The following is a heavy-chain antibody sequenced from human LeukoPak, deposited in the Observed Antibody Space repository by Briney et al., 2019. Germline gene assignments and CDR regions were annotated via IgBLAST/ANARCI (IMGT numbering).Heavy chain of an antibody. CDR3: ARRSRNGLDAFDI. CDR1: AYTFTGYY. J-gene: IGHJ3*02. CDR2: LDPNNGDK. V-gene: IGHV1-2*02. Sequence: ASLKVSSKASAYTFTGYYLHWVRQTPGQGFQRVGWLDPNNGDKDYAQKFQGRVTMTRDMSISTAYMDLGRLTSDDTAVYYCARRSRNGLDAFDIWGQGTMVTVSS. D-gene: IGHD2-8*01.